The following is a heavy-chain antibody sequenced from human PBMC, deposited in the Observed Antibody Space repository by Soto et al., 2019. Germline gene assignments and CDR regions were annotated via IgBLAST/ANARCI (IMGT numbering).Heavy chain of an antibody. V-gene: IGHV4-30-4*01. CDR2: IYYDGNS. J-gene: IGHJ5*02. CDR1: GGSINSGDYY. Sequence: SETLSLTCTVSGGSINSGDYYWTWVRQPPGKGLEWIGYIYYDGNSQHNPSLKSRVTMSIDTSKNQFSLNLSSVAAADTAVYYCARDRRWLPRGPNNWLDLWGQGTQVTVSS. CDR3: ARDRRWLPRGPNNWLDL. D-gene: IGHD5-12*01.